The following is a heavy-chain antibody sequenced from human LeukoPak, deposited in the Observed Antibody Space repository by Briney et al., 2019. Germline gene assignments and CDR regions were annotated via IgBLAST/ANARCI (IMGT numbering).Heavy chain of an antibody. CDR3: ASIMITFGGVDFDY. V-gene: IGHV1-2*02. Sequence: ASVKVSCKASRYTFTGYYMHWVRQAPGQGLEWMGWINPNSGGTNYAQKFQGRVTMTRDTSISTAYMELSRLRSDDTAVYYCASIMITFGGVDFDYWGQGTLVTVSS. CDR1: RYTFTGYY. D-gene: IGHD3-16*01. J-gene: IGHJ4*02. CDR2: INPNSGGT.